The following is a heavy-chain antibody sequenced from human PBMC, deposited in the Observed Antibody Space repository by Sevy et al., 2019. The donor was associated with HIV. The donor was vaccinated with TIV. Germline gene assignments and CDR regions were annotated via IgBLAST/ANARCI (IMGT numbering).Heavy chain of an antibody. CDR3: VRVLALWFGELKTIGTIDY. CDR2: IYYSGST. Sequence: SETLSLTCTVSGGSVSSGSYYWSWIRQPPGKGLEWIGYIYYSGSTNYNPSLKSRVTISVDTSKNQFSLKLSSVTAADTAVYYCVRVLALWFGELKTIGTIDYWGQGTLVTVSS. J-gene: IGHJ4*02. CDR1: GGSVSSGSYY. D-gene: IGHD3-10*01. V-gene: IGHV4-61*01.